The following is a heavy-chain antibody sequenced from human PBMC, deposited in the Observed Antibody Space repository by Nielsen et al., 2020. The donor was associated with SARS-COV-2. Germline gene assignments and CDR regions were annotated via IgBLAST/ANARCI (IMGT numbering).Heavy chain of an antibody. CDR3: TTEYGSENSCYYFDF. CDR2: IKSKTDGGTI. J-gene: IGHJ4*02. Sequence: GGSLRLSCAASGFTFSNAWMSWVRQAPGKGLERVGRIKSKTDGGTIEYGAAVKGRFTISRDDSENTLFLQMDSLKTEDTAVYFCTTEYGSENSCYYFDFWGQGALVTVSS. CDR1: GFTFSNAW. D-gene: IGHD3-10*01. V-gene: IGHV3-15*01.